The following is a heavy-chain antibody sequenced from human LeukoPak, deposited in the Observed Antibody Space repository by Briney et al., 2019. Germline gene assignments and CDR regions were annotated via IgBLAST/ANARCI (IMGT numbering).Heavy chain of an antibody. J-gene: IGHJ4*02. CDR3: ARDWGSSSFFDY. Sequence: GGSLRLSCGASGFXFSSYEISWVRQAPGKGLEWVSYTGSSGSTIYYADSVKGRFTISRDNAKNSLYLQMNSLRAEDTAVYYCARDWGSSSFFDYWGQGTLVTVSS. V-gene: IGHV3-48*03. CDR2: TGSSGSTI. CDR1: GFXFSSYE. D-gene: IGHD6-6*01.